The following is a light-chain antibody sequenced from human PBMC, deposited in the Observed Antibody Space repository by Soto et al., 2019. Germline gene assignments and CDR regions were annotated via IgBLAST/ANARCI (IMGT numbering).Light chain of an antibody. J-gene: IGKJ1*01. CDR3: QHYKSYPWT. CDR2: AAS. Sequence: DIQMTQSPSSVSASVGDRVTITCRASQGIGTWLAWYQQKPGKAPKRLIYAASSLQSGVPSRFSGSGSETEFTLTISSLQPDDFAIYYCQHYKSYPWTFGQGTKVDIK. V-gene: IGKV1D-16*01. CDR1: QGIGTW.